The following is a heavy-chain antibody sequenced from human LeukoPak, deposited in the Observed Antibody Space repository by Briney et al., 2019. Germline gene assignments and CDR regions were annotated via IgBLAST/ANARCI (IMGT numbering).Heavy chain of an antibody. J-gene: IGHJ4*02. Sequence: GGSPRLSCARSGFTFTDAWMSWVRQAPGKGLEWVGHIKSKTDGGTTDYAAPGKGRFIISRDDSKNTLYLQMNSLKTEDTAVYYCSTEYWGAFNYWGQGSLVTVSS. CDR3: STEYWGAFNY. D-gene: IGHD7-27*01. CDR1: GFTFTDAW. V-gene: IGHV3-15*01. CDR2: IKSKTDGGTT.